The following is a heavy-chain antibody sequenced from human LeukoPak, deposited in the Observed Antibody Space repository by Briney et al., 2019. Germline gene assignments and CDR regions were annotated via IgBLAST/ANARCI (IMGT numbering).Heavy chain of an antibody. CDR1: GFSFSIYS. V-gene: IGHV3-21*01. J-gene: IGHJ4*02. D-gene: IGHD3-22*01. Sequence: GGSLRLSCAASGFSFSIYSMTWVRQAPGKGLEWVSYISSSSSYIYNADSVKGRLTISRDNAKNSLYLQMDSLRAEDTAVYYCARFDSSGFYYWGQGTLVTVSS. CDR3: ARFDSSGFYY. CDR2: ISSSSSYI.